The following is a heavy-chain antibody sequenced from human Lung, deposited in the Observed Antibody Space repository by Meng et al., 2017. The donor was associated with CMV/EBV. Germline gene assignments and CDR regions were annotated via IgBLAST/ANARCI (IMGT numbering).Heavy chain of an antibody. CDR3: ARAVGPTIVDALDI. Sequence: GGSXRLXXAASGFTFDDYGMNWVRQAPGKGLEWVSGIRWNGETTAYTDSVRGRFTISRDNAKKSLHLQMNSLRAEDTALYYYARAVGPTIVDALDIWGQGXLVTVSS. J-gene: IGHJ3*02. D-gene: IGHD1-26*01. CDR2: IRWNGETT. CDR1: GFTFDDYG. V-gene: IGHV3-20*03.